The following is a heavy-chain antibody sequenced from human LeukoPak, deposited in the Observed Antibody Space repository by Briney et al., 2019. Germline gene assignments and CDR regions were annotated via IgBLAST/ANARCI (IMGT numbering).Heavy chain of an antibody. V-gene: IGHV3-30*02. CDR2: IRYDGSNK. Sequence: GGSLRLSCAASGFTFSSYGMHWVRQAPGKGLEWVAFIRYDGSNKYYADSVKGRFTISRDNSKNTLYLQMNSLRAEDTAVYYCAKDSRDSSGWHIFDYWGRGTLVTVSS. J-gene: IGHJ4*02. CDR3: AKDSRDSSGWHIFDY. CDR1: GFTFSSYG. D-gene: IGHD6-19*01.